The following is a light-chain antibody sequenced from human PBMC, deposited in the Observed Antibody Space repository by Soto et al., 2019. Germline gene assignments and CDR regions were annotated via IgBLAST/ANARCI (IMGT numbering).Light chain of an antibody. Sequence: EIVLTQSPATLSVSPGEGATLSCRASQSVSSYLAWYQQKPGQAPRLLIYGASSRATGIPDRFSGSGSGTDFTLTISRLEPEDFAVYYCQQYGSSQITFGQGTRLEIK. CDR2: GAS. J-gene: IGKJ5*01. V-gene: IGKV3-20*01. CDR3: QQYGSSQIT. CDR1: QSVSSY.